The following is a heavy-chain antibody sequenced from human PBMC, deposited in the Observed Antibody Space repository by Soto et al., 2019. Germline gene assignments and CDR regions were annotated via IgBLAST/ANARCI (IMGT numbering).Heavy chain of an antibody. Sequence: GESLKISCKGSGYSFTSYWIGWVRQMPGKGLEWMGIIYPGDSDTRYSPSFQGHVTISADKSISTAYLQWSSLKASDTAMYYCARRSITISHYYYGMELWGQGTTVT. CDR2: IYPGDSDT. V-gene: IGHV5-51*01. D-gene: IGHD3-3*01. CDR1: GYSFTSYW. J-gene: IGHJ6*01. CDR3: ARRSITISHYYYGMEL.